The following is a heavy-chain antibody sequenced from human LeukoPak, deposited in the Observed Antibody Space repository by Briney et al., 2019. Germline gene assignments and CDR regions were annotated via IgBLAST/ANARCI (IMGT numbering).Heavy chain of an antibody. J-gene: IGHJ4*02. Sequence: GGSLRLSCTASGFTFGDYAMSWFRQAPGKGLEWVGFIRSKAYGGTTEYAASVKGIFTISRDDSKSIAYLQMNSLKTEDTAVYYCTRDLSTTVTTAGYWGQGTLVTVSS. CDR3: TRDLSTTVTTAGY. D-gene: IGHD4-17*01. CDR1: GFTFGDYA. CDR2: IRSKAYGGTT. V-gene: IGHV3-49*03.